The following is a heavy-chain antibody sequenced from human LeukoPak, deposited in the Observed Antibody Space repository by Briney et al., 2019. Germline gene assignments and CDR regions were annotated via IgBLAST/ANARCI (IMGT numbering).Heavy chain of an antibody. CDR3: ARPCHRGYSYGYLDAFDI. CDR1: GFTFSSYG. CDR2: ISYDGSNK. D-gene: IGHD5-18*01. V-gene: IGHV3-30*03. Sequence: PGGSLRLSCAASGFTFSSYGMHWVRQAPGKGLEWVAVISYDGSNKYYADSVKGRFTISRDNSKNTLYLQMNSLRAEDTAVYYCARPCHRGYSYGYLDAFDIWGQGTMVTVSS. J-gene: IGHJ3*02.